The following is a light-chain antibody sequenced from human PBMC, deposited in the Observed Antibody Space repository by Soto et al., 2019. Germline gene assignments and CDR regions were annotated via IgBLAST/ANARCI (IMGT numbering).Light chain of an antibody. V-gene: IGKV1-39*01. CDR1: QSISSY. J-gene: IGKJ5*01. CDR2: AAS. CDR3: QQSYSTVT. Sequence: DIQMTRSPSSLSASVGDRVTITCRASQSISSYLNWYQQKPGKAPKLLIYAASSLQSGVPSRFSASGSGTDFTLTISSLQPEDFATYYCQQSYSTVTFGQGTRLEIK.